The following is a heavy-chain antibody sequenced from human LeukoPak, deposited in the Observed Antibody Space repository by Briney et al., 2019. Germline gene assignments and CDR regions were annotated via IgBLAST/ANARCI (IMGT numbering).Heavy chain of an antibody. D-gene: IGHD6-19*01. CDR2: MNTDGSTI. V-gene: IGHV3-74*01. Sequence: GGSLRLSCAASGFIFSNYWMHWVRNAPGEELVWVSRMNTDGSTINYADYVKGRFTISRDNAKNTLYLQMNSLTTEDTAVYYCATAGKYRFDNWGQGILVTVSS. CDR1: GFIFSNYW. CDR3: ATAGKYRFDN. J-gene: IGHJ5*02.